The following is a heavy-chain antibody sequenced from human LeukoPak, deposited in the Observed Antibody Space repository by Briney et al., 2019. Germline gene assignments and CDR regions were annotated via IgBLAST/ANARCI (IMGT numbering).Heavy chain of an antibody. J-gene: IGHJ4*02. Sequence: PSQTLSLTCTVSGGSISSGDYYWSWIRQPPGKGLEWIGYIYYSGSTYYNPSLKSRVTISVDTSKNQFSLKLSSVTAADTAVYYCARESNCSGGSCYSSWDYWGQGTLVTVSS. D-gene: IGHD2-15*01. V-gene: IGHV4-30-4*01. CDR3: ARESNCSGGSCYSSWDY. CDR2: IYYSGST. CDR1: GGSISSGDYY.